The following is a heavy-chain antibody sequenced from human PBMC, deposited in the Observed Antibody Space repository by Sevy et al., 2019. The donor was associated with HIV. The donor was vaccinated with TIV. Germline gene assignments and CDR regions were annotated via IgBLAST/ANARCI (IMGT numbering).Heavy chain of an antibody. Sequence: GESLKISCKASGYTFTDYWIGWVRQTAGKGLEWMGVINPDGSDTRYNPSFVGLVTISADRSLNTAYLQWRSLKASDTAMYFCSRSECRGGSCLPIDYWGQGSLVTVSS. D-gene: IGHD2-15*01. CDR3: SRSECRGGSCLPIDY. V-gene: IGHV5-51*01. J-gene: IGHJ4*02. CDR2: INPDGSDT. CDR1: GYTFTDYW.